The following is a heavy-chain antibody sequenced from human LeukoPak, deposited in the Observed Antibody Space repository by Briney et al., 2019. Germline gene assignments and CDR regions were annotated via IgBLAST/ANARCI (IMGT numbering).Heavy chain of an antibody. CDR2: ISAYNGNT. J-gene: IGHJ6*03. V-gene: IGHV1-18*01. CDR1: GYTFTSYG. D-gene: IGHD3-10*01. Sequence: ASVKVSCKASGYTFTSYGISWVRQAPGQGLEWMGWISAYNGNTNYAQKLQGRVTMTTDTSTSTAYMELRSLRSDDTAVYYCARVSGVTMVRGVITEYYYMDVWGKGTTVTVSS. CDR3: ARVSGVTMVRGVITEYYYMDV.